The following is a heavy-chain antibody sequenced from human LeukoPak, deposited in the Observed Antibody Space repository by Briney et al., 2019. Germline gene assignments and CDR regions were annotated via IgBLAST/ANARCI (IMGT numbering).Heavy chain of an antibody. CDR1: GGSFSGYY. CDR3: ARLSRYYGSGSYYNGPSSY. V-gene: IGHV4-34*01. J-gene: IGHJ4*02. CDR2: INHSGST. D-gene: IGHD3-10*01. Sequence: SETLSLTCAVYGGSFSGYYWSWIRQPPGKGVEGIGEINHSGSTNYNPSLKSRGTISVDTSKNQFSLKLTSVTAADTAVYYCARLSRYYGSGSYYNGPSSYWGQGTLVTVSS.